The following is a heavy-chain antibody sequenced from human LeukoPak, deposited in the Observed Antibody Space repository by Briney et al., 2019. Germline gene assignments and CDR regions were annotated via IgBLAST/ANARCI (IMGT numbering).Heavy chain of an antibody. CDR1: GGSISSGDYY. D-gene: IGHD3-10*01. CDR2: MYYSGST. CDR3: ARDEALQGSFDY. J-gene: IGHJ4*02. V-gene: IGHV4-30-4*01. Sequence: KPSQTLSLTCTVSGGSISSGDYYWSWIRQPPGKGLEWIAYMYYSGSTYYNPSLKSRVTMSADTSKNQFSLKLSSVTAADTAVYYCARDEALQGSFDYWGQGTLVTVSS.